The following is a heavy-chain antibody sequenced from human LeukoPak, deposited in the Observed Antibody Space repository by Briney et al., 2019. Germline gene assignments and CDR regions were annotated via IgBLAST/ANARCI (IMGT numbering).Heavy chain of an antibody. CDR1: GFTFSSYA. D-gene: IGHD4-17*01. CDR3: AKERDGDYVRYTHY. CDR2: ISASGGGT. J-gene: IGHJ4*02. Sequence: PGGSLRLSCAASGFTFSSYAMSWVRQAPGKGLEWVSSISASGGGTYYADSVKGRFTISRDNSKNTPYLQLSSLRADDTAVYHCAKERDGDYVRYTHYWGQGTLVTVSS. V-gene: IGHV3-23*01.